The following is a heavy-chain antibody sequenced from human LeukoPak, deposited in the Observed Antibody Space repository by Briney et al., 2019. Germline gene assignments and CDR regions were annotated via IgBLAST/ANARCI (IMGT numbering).Heavy chain of an antibody. J-gene: IGHJ5*02. CDR1: GGSFSGYY. V-gene: IGHV4-34*01. D-gene: IGHD3-10*01. Sequence: SETLSLTCAVYGGSFSGYYWSWIRQPPGKGLEWIGEINHSGSTNYNPSLKSRVTISVDTSKNQFSLKLSSVTAADTAVYYCARHPPMVRGVMSPFDPWGQGTLVTVSS. CDR3: ARHPPMVRGVMSPFDP. CDR2: INHSGST.